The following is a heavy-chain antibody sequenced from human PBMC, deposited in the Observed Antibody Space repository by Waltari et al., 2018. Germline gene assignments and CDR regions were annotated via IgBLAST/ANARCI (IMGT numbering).Heavy chain of an antibody. V-gene: IGHV3-23*04. CDR1: GFTFSSYA. J-gene: IGHJ6*02. CDR2: ISGSGGST. Sequence: EVQLVESGGGLVQPGGSLRLSCAASGFTFSSYAMSWVRQAPGKGLEWVSAISGSGGSTYYADSGKGRFTISRDNSKNTLYLQMNSLRAEDTAVYYCAKAFRSGYFHYYGMDVWGQGTTVTVSS. CDR3: AKAFRSGYFHYYGMDV. D-gene: IGHD3-22*01.